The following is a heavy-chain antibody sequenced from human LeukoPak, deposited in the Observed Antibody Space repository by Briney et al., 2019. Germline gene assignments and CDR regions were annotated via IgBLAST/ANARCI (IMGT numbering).Heavy chain of an antibody. V-gene: IGHV4-34*01. J-gene: IGHJ6*03. CDR1: GGSFSGYY. CDR3: ARKESHLNCSSTSCRDYYYYYYMDV. Sequence: SETLSLTCAVYGGSFSGYYWSWIRQPPGKGLEWIGEINHSGSTNYNPSLKSRVTISVDTSKNQFSLKLSSVTAADTAVYYCARKESHLNCSSTSCRDYYYYYYMDVWGKGTTVTVSS. CDR2: INHSGST. D-gene: IGHD2-2*01.